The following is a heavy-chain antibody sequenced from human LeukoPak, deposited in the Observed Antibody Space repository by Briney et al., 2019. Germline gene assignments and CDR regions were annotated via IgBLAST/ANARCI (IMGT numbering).Heavy chain of an antibody. J-gene: IGHJ4*02. V-gene: IGHV3-7*01. Sequence: GGSLRLSCAAAGFTFRKHWMSWVRQAIGKGLECVAKIKEDGSEKHYVDSVKGRFTISRDNAKNSLYLQMNSLRADDTAVYYCARDYTGGWNDYWGQGTLVTVSS. CDR2: IKEDGSEK. CDR3: ARDYTGGWNDY. D-gene: IGHD7-27*01. CDR1: GFTFRKHW.